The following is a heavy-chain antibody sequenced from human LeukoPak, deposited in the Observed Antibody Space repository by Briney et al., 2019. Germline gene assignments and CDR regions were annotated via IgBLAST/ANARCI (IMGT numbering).Heavy chain of an antibody. Sequence: GGSLRLSCAASGFTFSSYDMHWVRQATGKGLEWVSAIGTAGDTYYPGSVKGRFTISRENAKNSLYLQMNSLRAEDTAVYYCAKGRYSSGWYFDYWGQGTLVTVSS. CDR3: AKGRYSSGWYFDY. CDR2: IGTAGDT. D-gene: IGHD6-19*01. J-gene: IGHJ4*02. CDR1: GFTFSSYD. V-gene: IGHV3-13*01.